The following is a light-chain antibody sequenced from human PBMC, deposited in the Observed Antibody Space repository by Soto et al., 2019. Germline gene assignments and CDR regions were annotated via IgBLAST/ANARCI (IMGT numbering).Light chain of an antibody. J-gene: IGKJ4*01. V-gene: IGKV3-11*01. Sequence: EIVLTQSPATLSLSPGERATLSCRASQSVSSYLAWYQQKPGQAPRLLIYDASSRATGIPARFSGSGSGTDLTPTVSSLEPEDFAVYYCQQRRNWPLTFGGGTKVEIK. CDR1: QSVSSY. CDR2: DAS. CDR3: QQRRNWPLT.